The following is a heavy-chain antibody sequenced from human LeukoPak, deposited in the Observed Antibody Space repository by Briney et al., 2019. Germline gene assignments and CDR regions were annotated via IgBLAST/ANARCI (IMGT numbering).Heavy chain of an antibody. CDR2: IKQDGSEK. CDR3: ASTPLLAKYNYGYYFGY. V-gene: IGHV3-7*03. CDR1: GFTFSSYW. Sequence: GGSLRLSCAASGFTFSSYWMNWARQAPGKGLEWVANIKQDGSEKYYVESVKGRFTVSRDNAKNSLYLQMNSLRAEDTAVYYCASTPLLAKYNYGYYFGYWGQGTLVTVSS. D-gene: IGHD3-10*01. J-gene: IGHJ4*02.